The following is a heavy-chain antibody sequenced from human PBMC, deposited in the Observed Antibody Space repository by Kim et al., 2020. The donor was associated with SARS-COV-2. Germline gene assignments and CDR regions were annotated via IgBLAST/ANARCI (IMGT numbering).Heavy chain of an antibody. J-gene: IGHJ6*02. D-gene: IGHD3-3*01. CDR3: ARAHRTIFGVVEYMDV. CDR1: GGSISSGGYY. CDR2: IYYSGST. V-gene: IGHV4-31*03. Sequence: SETLSLTCTVSGGSISSGGYYWSWIRQHPGKGLEWIGYIYYSGSTYYNPSLTSRVTISVDTSKNQFSLNLSSVTAADTAVYYCARAHRTIFGVVEYMDVWGQGTTVTVSS.